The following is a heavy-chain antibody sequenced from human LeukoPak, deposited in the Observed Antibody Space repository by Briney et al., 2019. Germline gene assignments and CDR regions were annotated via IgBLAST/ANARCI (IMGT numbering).Heavy chain of an antibody. V-gene: IGHV3-7*01. CDR1: GLIFSSYW. CDR2: IKKDGSEM. J-gene: IGHJ4*02. D-gene: IGHD5-18*01. CDR3: ARPVHTSLGPTEYSYGPLGY. Sequence: GGSLRLSCAASGLIFSSYWMSWVRQAPGKGLEWVANIKKDGSEMYYVDSVKGRFTISRDNAKNSLYLQMNSLRADDTAVYHCARPVHTSLGPTEYSYGPLGYWGQGTLVTVSS.